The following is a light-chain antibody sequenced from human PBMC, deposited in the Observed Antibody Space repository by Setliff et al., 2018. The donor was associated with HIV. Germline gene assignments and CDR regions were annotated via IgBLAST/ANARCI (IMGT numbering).Light chain of an antibody. Sequence: QSVLTQEVSVSGTVGQKVTLSCSGNSNNFGSHSVAWFQHKSHGAPKTVMFANSPPSGIPDRFSGSHSGTTASLTISGLQPEDEADYYRSTWDYSLSARVFGPGTKVTVL. CDR1: SNNFGSHS. V-gene: IGLV1-44*01. J-gene: IGLJ1*01. CDR3: STWDYSLSARV. CDR2: AN.